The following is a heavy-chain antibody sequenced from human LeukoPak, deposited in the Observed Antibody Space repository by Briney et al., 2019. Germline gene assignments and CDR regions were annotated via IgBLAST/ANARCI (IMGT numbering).Heavy chain of an antibody. D-gene: IGHD4-17*01. CDR3: AHISTYGRILFDY. CDR2: IYWDDDK. Sequence: TLSLTCTVSGGSINNYYWSWIRQPPGKALEWLTLIYWDDDKRYSPSLQTRLTITKDTSKNQVVLTMTNMDPVDTATYYCAHISTYGRILFDYWGQGTLVTVSS. V-gene: IGHV2-5*08. J-gene: IGHJ4*02. CDR1: GGSINNYYW.